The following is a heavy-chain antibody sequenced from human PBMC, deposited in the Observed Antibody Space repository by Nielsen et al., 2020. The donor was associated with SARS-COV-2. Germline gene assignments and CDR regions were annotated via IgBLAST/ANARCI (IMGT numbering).Heavy chain of an antibody. CDR2: VYFSGTT. Sequence: SETLSLTCTVSGDSIRTSTLYYWGWIRQSLGKGLEWIGSVYFSGTTYYNPSLKTRVDISVDTSTNQFYLKLNSVTAADTAVYYCARRSSGGARYQYWGQGILVTVS. V-gene: IGHV4-39*01. D-gene: IGHD2-15*01. J-gene: IGHJ4*02. CDR1: GDSIRTSTLYY. CDR3: ARRSSGGARYQY.